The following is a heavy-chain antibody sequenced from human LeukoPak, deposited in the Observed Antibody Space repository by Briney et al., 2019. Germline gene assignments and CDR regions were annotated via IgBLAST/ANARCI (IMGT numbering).Heavy chain of an antibody. V-gene: IGHV1-2*02. J-gene: IGHJ6*03. Sequence: ASVKVSCKASGYTFTGYYMHWVRQAPGQGLEWMGWINPNSGGTNYAQKFQGRVTMTRDTSISTAYMELSRLRSDDTAVYYCARDRTSFAIPYYYYYMDVWGEGTTVTVSS. CDR1: GYTFTGYY. CDR2: INPNSGGT. D-gene: IGHD1-14*01. CDR3: ARDRTSFAIPYYYYYMDV.